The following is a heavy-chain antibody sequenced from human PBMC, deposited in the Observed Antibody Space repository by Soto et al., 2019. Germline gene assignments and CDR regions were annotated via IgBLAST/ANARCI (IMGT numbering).Heavy chain of an antibody. CDR1: GYTFTSYG. D-gene: IGHD4-17*01. Sequence: VASVKVSCKASGYTFTSYGISWVRQAPGQGLEWMGWISAYNGNTNYAQKLQGRVTMTTDTSTSTAYMELRSLRSDDTAVYYCARDTSYGDDGAYYYYYGMDVWGQGTTVTVSS. J-gene: IGHJ6*02. V-gene: IGHV1-18*01. CDR3: ARDTSYGDDGAYYYYYGMDV. CDR2: ISAYNGNT.